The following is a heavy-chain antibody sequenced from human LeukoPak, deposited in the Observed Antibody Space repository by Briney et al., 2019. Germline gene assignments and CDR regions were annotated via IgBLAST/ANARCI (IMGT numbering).Heavy chain of an antibody. V-gene: IGHV3-7*03. D-gene: IGHD3-10*01. CDR1: GFTFSSYW. J-gene: IGHJ3*02. CDR2: IKQDGSEK. Sequence: PGGSLRLSCAASGFTFSSYWMSWVRQAPGKGLEWVANIKQDGSEKYYVDSVKGRFTISRDNAKNSLYLQMDSLRAEDTAVYYCARRSVVRGSRMRNDAFDIWGQGTMVTVSS. CDR3: ARRSVVRGSRMRNDAFDI.